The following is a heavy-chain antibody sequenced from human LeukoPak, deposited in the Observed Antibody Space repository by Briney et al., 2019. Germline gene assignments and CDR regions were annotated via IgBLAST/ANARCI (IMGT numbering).Heavy chain of an antibody. V-gene: IGHV3-66*02. D-gene: IGHD1-26*01. CDR2: MYSGGST. Sequence: GGSLRLSCAASGFTFSSFNMNWVRQAPGKGLEWVSVMYSGGSTFYADSVKGRFTISRDNSKNTLYLQMNSLRVEDTAVYYCAKDRTNSGSYFDYWGQGILVTVSS. CDR3: AKDRTNSGSYFDY. J-gene: IGHJ4*02. CDR1: GFTFSSFN.